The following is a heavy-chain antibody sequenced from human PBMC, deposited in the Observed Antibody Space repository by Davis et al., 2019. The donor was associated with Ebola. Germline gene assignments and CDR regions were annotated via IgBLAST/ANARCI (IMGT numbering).Heavy chain of an antibody. CDR2: IYPGDSDT. V-gene: IGHV5-51*01. Sequence: KVSCKGSGYSFTTNWIAWVRQTPAKGLEWMGIIYPGDSDTRYSPSFEGQVTISVDRSISTAYLQWSSLKASDTAMYYCAKQESLYGSSDYWGQGTLVTVSS. D-gene: IGHD3-22*01. CDR3: AKQESLYGSSDY. CDR1: GYSFTTNW. J-gene: IGHJ4*02.